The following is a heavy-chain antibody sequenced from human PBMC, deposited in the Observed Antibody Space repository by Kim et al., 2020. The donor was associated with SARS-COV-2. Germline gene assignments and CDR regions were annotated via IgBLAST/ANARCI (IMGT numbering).Heavy chain of an antibody. Sequence: GGSLRLSCAASGFTFSSDAMSWVRQAPGKGLEWVSAISGSGGSTYYADSVKGRFTISRDNSKNTLYLQMNSLRAEDTAVYYCAVDSSGWYAEYFQHWGQGTLVTVSS. CDR1: GFTFSSDA. V-gene: IGHV3-23*01. CDR3: AVDSSGWYAEYFQH. CDR2: ISGSGGST. J-gene: IGHJ1*01. D-gene: IGHD6-19*01.